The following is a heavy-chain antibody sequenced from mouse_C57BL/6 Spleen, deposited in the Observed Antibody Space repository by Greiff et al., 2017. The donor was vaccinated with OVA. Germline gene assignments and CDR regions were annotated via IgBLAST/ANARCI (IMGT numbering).Heavy chain of an antibody. Sequence: VQLQQPGAELVMPGASVKLSCKASGYTFTSYWMHWVKQRPGQGLEWIGEIDPSDSYTNYNQKFKGKSTLTVDKSSSTAYMQLSSLTSEDSAVYYCASHYGSSRCAYWGQGTLVTVSA. J-gene: IGHJ3*01. V-gene: IGHV1-69*01. CDR1: GYTFTSYW. D-gene: IGHD1-1*01. CDR3: ASHYGSSRCAY. CDR2: IDPSDSYT.